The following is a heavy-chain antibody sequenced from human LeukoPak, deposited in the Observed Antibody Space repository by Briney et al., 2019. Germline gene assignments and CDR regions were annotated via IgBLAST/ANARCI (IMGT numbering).Heavy chain of an antibody. V-gene: IGHV3-9*01. CDR3: AKGSDYDGSGYFDS. J-gene: IGHJ4*02. D-gene: IGHD3-22*01. Sequence: GRSLRLSCAASGFTFDDYAMHWVRQVPGKGLEWVSGSSWNSGRIGYADSVKGRFIISRDNAKNSLYLQMNSLRVEDTALYYRAKGSDYDGSGYFDSWGQGTLVTVSS. CDR2: SSWNSGRI. CDR1: GFTFDDYA.